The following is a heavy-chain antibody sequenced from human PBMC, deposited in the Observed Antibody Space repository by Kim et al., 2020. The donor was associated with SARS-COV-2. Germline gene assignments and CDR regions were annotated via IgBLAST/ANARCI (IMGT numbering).Heavy chain of an antibody. V-gene: IGHV4-61*01. CDR3: ARDDHRGYFDY. J-gene: IGHJ4*02. D-gene: IGHD3-10*01. CDR1: GGSVSSGSYY. CDR2: IYYSGST. Sequence: SETLSLTCTVSGGSVSSGSYYWSWIRQPPGKGLEWIGYIYYSGSTNYNPSLKSRVTISVDTSKNQFSLKLSSVTAADTAVYYCARDDHRGYFDYWGQGTLVTVSS.